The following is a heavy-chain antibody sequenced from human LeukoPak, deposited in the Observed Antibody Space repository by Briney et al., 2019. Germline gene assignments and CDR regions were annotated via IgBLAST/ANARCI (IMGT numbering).Heavy chain of an antibody. CDR2: ISAYSGGT. CDR1: GYTFTSYG. V-gene: IGHV1-2*02. D-gene: IGHD5-18*01. J-gene: IGHJ5*02. CDR3: ARGETDTAPFDP. Sequence: ASVKVSCKASGYTFTSYGISWVRQAPGQGLEWMGWISAYSGGTNYAQKFQGRVTMTRDTSISTAYMELSRLRSDDTAVYYCARGETDTAPFDPWGQGTLVTVSS.